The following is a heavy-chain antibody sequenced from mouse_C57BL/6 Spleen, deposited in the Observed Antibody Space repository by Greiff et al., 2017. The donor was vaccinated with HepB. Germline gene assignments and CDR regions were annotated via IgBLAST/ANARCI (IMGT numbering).Heavy chain of an antibody. J-gene: IGHJ2*01. CDR2: IYPGDGDT. CDR1: GYAFSSSW. CDR3: ARVSSGTYYFDY. V-gene: IGHV1-82*01. Sequence: VQLQQSGPELVKPGASVKISCKASGYAFSSSWMNWVKQRPGKGLEWIGRIYPGDGDTNYNGKFKGKATLTADKSSSTAYMQLSSLTSEDSAVYFCARVSSGTYYFDYGGQGTTLTVSS. D-gene: IGHD3-2*02.